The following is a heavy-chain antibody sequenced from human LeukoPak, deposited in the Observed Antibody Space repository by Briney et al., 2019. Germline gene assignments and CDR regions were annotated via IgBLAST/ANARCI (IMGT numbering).Heavy chain of an antibody. J-gene: IGHJ4*02. CDR2: IKQDGSEK. D-gene: IGHD2-2*01. V-gene: IGHV3-7*02. CDR1: GFTFNNHW. Sequence: GGSLRLSCAASGFTFNNHWMSWVRQAPGKGLEWVANIKQDGSEKYFVDSLKGRFTISRDNAKNSLYLQMNSLRAEDTAVYYCAAYCSTTNCRFAYWGQGTLVTVSS. CDR3: AAYCSTTNCRFAY.